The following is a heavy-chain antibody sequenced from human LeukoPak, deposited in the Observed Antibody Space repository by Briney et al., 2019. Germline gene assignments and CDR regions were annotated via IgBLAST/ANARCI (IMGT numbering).Heavy chain of an antibody. V-gene: IGHV3-30*18. D-gene: IGHD6-13*01. CDR3: ANTDTTWGVSSSWSGRFDY. CDR2: ISSDGSNK. CDR1: GFTFSSYG. Sequence: QPGRSLRLSCAASGFTFSSYGMHWVRQAPGKGLEWVAVISSDGSNKYYADSVKGRFIISRDNSKNTLYLQMNSLRPEDTAVYYCANTDTTWGVSSSWSGRFDYWGQGTLVTVSS. J-gene: IGHJ4*02.